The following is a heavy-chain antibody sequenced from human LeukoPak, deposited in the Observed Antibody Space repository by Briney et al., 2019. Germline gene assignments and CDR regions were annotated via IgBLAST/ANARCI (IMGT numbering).Heavy chain of an antibody. CDR1: GFTFSNYG. CDR2: ILYDGSNK. V-gene: IGHV3-30*18. Sequence: GGSLRLSCAASGFTFSNYGMHWVRQAPGKGLEWVALILYDGSNKYFADSVKGRFTISRDNSKNTLYLQMYSLRAEDTAVYYCAKDNVATAGRYFDYWGQGTLVTVSS. CDR3: AKDNVATAGRYFDY. J-gene: IGHJ4*02. D-gene: IGHD6-13*01.